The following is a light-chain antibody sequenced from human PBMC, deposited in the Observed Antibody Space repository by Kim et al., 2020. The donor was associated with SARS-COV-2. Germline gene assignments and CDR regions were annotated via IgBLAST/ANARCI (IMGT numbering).Light chain of an antibody. J-gene: IGLJ1*01. CDR3: SSYARSRSYV. CDR1: YKY. V-gene: IGLV2-14*04. CDR2: DVS. Sequence: YKYVSWYQQHPGKAPELMIFDVSERPSGISNRFSGSKSGNTASLSISGLQAEDEADYYCSSYARSRSYVFGTGTKVTV.